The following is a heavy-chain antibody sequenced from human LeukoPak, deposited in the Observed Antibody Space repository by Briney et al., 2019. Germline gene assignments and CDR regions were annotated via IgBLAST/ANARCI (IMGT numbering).Heavy chain of an antibody. J-gene: IGHJ4*02. CDR1: GYNFTDYY. CDR2: INPKSGGT. D-gene: IGHD1-26*01. Sequence: ASVKVSCKASGYNFTDYYIHWVRQAPGQGLEWMGWINPKSGGTNYAQKSRGRVTMTRDTSISTAYMELSGLRSDDTAVYYCARDSGLGPTWHPFDHWGQGTPVIVSS. CDR3: ARDSGLGPTWHPFDH. V-gene: IGHV1-2*02.